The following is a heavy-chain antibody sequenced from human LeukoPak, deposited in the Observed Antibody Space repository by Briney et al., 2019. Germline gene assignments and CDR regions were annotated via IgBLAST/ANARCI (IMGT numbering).Heavy chain of an antibody. V-gene: IGHV3-23*01. CDR3: AKAWLGNQLPPNWFDP. CDR2: ISGSGGSI. Sequence: GGSLRLSCAASGFTFSSYAMSWVRQAPGKGLEWVSAISGSGGSIYYADSVKGRFTISRDNSKNTLYLQMNSLRAEDTAVYYCAKAWLGNQLPPNWFDPWGQGTLVTVSS. D-gene: IGHD2-2*01. CDR1: GFTFSSYA. J-gene: IGHJ5*02.